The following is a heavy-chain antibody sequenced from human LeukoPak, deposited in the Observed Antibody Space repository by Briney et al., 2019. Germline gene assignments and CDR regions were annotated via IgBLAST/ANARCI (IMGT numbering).Heavy chain of an antibody. J-gene: IGHJ4*02. CDR2: INPNSGGT. CDR3: ARGRDYYGSSGYYCLGY. V-gene: IGHV1-2*02. Sequence: ASVKVSCKGPGYTFTVYCMNWVRQAPGQGLERIGWINPNSGGTNYAQKFQGRVTMTRDTSISTAYMELSRLRSDDTAVYYCARGRDYYGSSGYYCLGYWGQGTLVTVSS. D-gene: IGHD3-22*01. CDR1: GYTFTVYC.